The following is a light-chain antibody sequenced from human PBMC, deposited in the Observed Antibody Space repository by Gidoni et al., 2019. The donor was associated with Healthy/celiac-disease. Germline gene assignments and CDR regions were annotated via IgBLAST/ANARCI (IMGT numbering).Light chain of an antibody. CDR3: QQRSNWIT. V-gene: IGKV3-11*01. CDR1: QSVSSY. Sequence: DIVLTQSPATLSLSPWERANLSCRASQSVSSYLAWYQQKPGQAPRLRIYDASNRATGIPARFSGRGSGTDFTLTISSLEPEDFAVYYFQQRSNWITFGQGTRLEIK. CDR2: DAS. J-gene: IGKJ5*01.